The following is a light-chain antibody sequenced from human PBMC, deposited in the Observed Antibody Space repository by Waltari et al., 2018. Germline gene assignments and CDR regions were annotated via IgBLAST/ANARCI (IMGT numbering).Light chain of an antibody. V-gene: IGLV8-61*01. CDR3: SLYMGSGIWV. CDR2: KAT. J-gene: IGLJ3*02. Sequence: QTVVTQEQSLSVSPGGTVTLTCALSSGSISSTSYATWYQQTPGQAPRTLVYKATSRSSGVPDRFSGSILGNKAALTITGARADDESDYYCSLYMGSGIWVFGGGTKLTVL. CDR1: SGSISSTSY.